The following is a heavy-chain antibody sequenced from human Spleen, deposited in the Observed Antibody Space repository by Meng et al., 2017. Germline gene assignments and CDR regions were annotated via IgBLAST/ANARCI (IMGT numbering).Heavy chain of an antibody. CDR2: INNYSGT. CDR1: GYTFSNYG. CDR3: AREKSPGHFDY. J-gene: IGHJ4*02. Sequence: QVQLVQAGDEVKKSGAPVKVSCKAAGYTFSNYGLSWVRQAPGQGLDWMGWINNYSGTAYARKFQGRITLTRDTSTTTVYMDRGSLGSDDTAFYYCAREKSPGHFDYFGQGILVTVSS. V-gene: IGHV1-18*01.